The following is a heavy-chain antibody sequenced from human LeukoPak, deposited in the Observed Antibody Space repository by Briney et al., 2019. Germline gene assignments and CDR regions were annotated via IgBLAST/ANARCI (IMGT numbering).Heavy chain of an antibody. CDR1: GFTFSSYA. Sequence: GGSLRLSCAASGFTFSSYAMHWVRQAPGKGLEWVAVISYDGSNKYYADSVKGRFTISRDNSKNTLYLQMNSLRAEDTAVYYCAREDSSVWYFDYWGQGTLVTVSS. CDR2: ISYDGSNK. D-gene: IGHD6-19*01. CDR3: AREDSSVWYFDY. J-gene: IGHJ4*02. V-gene: IGHV3-30-3*01.